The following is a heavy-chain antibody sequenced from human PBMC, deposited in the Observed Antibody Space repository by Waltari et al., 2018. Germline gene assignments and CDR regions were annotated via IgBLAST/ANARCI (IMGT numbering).Heavy chain of an antibody. J-gene: IGHJ4*02. Sequence: EVQLVESGGGLVEPGGSLRLSCAASGFDFSSYHMNWVRQAPGKGLEWVSQIGPTSGHIDYADSVKGRFTISRDNARSSLFLQMSSLRADDTAVYYCARWRWQQLELDYWGQGTLVTVSS. D-gene: IGHD1-26*01. CDR3: ARWRWQQLELDY. V-gene: IGHV3-21*06. CDR1: GFDFSSYH. CDR2: IGPTSGHI.